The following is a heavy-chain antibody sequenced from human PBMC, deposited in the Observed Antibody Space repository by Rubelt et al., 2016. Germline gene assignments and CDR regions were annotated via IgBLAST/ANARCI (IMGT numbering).Heavy chain of an antibody. J-gene: IGHJ4*02. V-gene: IGHV4-4*09. D-gene: IGHD3-22*01. CDR2: GST. Sequence: GSTNYNPSLKSRVTISVDTSKNQFSLKLSSVTAADTAVYYCARLINYYDSSGYEFDYWGQGTLVTVSS. CDR3: ARLINYYDSSGYEFDY.